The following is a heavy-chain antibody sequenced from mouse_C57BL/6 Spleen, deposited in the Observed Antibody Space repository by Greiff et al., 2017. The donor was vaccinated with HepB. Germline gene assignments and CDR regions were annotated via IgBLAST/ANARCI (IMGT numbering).Heavy chain of an antibody. D-gene: IGHD2-2*01. J-gene: IGHJ4*01. V-gene: IGHV5-17*01. CDR3: ARGYDDAMDY. CDR1: GFTFSDYG. Sequence: DVKLVESGGGLVKPGGSLKLSCAASGFTFSDYGMHWVRQAPEKGLEWVAYISSGSSTIYYADTVKGRFTISRDNAKNTLFLQMTSLRSEDTAMYYCARGYDDAMDYWGQGTSVTVSS. CDR2: ISSGSSTI.